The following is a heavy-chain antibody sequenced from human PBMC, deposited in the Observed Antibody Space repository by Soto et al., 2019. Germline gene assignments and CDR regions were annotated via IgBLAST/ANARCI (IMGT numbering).Heavy chain of an antibody. V-gene: IGHV4-31*03. CDR3: GSGNYAYYFDY. CDR2: IYYSGST. J-gene: IGHJ4*02. CDR1: GGSISSGGYY. Sequence: QVQLQESGPGLVKPSQTLSLTCTVSGGSISSGGYYWSWIRQHPGKGLEWIGYIYYSGSTYYNPSLKSRVTLSVDTSKNQFALKLSSVTAADTAVYYSGSGNYAYYFDYWGQGTLVTVSS. D-gene: IGHD1-7*01.